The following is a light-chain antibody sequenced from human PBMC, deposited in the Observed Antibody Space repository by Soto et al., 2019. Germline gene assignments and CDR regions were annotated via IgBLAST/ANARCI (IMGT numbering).Light chain of an antibody. CDR2: AAS. J-gene: IGKJ2*01. V-gene: IGKV1-39*01. CDR1: QSISSY. CDR3: QQNFNFPYT. Sequence: DIQMTQSPSSLSASVRDRVTITCRSSQSISSYLNWYQQKPGKAPKLLIFAASSLQSGVPPRFSGSGSGTDFSLTISSLQPEDFATYYCQQNFNFPYTFGQGTRLEIK.